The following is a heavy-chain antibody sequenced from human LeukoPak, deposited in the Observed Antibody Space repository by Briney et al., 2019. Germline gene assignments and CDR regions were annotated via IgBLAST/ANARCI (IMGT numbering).Heavy chain of an antibody. CDR3: ARTFQSTVPGIAGAGAFDY. J-gene: IGHJ4*02. Sequence: TSETLSPTCAVYGGSFSGYYWSWIRQTPEKGLEWIGEIHHYGTTNYNPSLKSRVTILIDTSKIQFSLKLSSVTAADTAVYYCARTFQSTVPGIAGAGAFDYWGQGILVTVSS. D-gene: IGHD6-13*01. CDR2: IHHYGTT. CDR1: GGSFSGYY. V-gene: IGHV4-34*01.